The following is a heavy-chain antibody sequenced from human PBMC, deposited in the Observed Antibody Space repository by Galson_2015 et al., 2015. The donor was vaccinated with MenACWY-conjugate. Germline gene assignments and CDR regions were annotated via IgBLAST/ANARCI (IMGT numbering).Heavy chain of an antibody. J-gene: IGHJ4*02. CDR2: IDTSGTIT. CDR1: GFTFSNYA. CDR3: ARGRGSGWVFYLDY. V-gene: IGHV3-23*05. Sequence: SLRLSCAASGFTFSNYAMGWVRRAPGKGLEWVSEIDTSGTITHCIDSAKGRFTTSRDNSKNILSLQMNSLTDEDPAIYYCARGRGSGWVFYLDYWGQGTLVTVPS. D-gene: IGHD6-19*01.